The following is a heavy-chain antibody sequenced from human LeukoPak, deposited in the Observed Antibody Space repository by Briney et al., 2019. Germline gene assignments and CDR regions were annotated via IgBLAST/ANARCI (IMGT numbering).Heavy chain of an antibody. CDR3: ASSNRKLLWFGELSY. V-gene: IGHV3-30-3*01. J-gene: IGHJ4*02. CDR1: GFTFSSYA. Sequence: PGGSLRLSCAASGFTFSSYAMHWVRQAPGKGLEWVAVISYDGSNKYYADSVKGRFTISRDNSKNTLYLQMNSLRAEDTAVYYCASSNRKLLWFGELSYWGQGTLVTVSS. D-gene: IGHD3-10*01. CDR2: ISYDGSNK.